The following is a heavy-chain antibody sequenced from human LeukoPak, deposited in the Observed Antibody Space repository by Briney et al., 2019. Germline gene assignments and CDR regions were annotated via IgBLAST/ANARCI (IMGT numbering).Heavy chain of an antibody. CDR2: INHSGST. D-gene: IGHD6-13*01. Sequence: KPSETLSLTCAVYGGSFSGYYWSWIRQPPGKGLEWIGEINHSGSTNYNPSLKSRVTISVDTSKNQFSLKLSSVTAADTAVYYCARDRWYSSSWSNWFDPWGQGTLVTVSS. J-gene: IGHJ5*02. CDR3: ARDRWYSSSWSNWFDP. V-gene: IGHV4-34*01. CDR1: GGSFSGYY.